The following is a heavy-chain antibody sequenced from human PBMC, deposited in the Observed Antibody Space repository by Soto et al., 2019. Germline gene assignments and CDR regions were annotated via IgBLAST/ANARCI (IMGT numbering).Heavy chain of an antibody. J-gene: IGHJ5*02. CDR1: GGSISSGGYY. CDR2: IYYSGST. V-gene: IGHV4-31*03. CDR3: AAHKYDFWSGYYNWFDP. Sequence: KTSETLSLTCTVSGGSISSGGYYWSWIRQHPGKGLEWIGYIYYSGSTYYNPSLKSRVTISVDTSKNQFSLKLSSVTAADTAVYYCAAHKYDFWSGYYNWFDPWGQGTLVTVSS. D-gene: IGHD3-3*01.